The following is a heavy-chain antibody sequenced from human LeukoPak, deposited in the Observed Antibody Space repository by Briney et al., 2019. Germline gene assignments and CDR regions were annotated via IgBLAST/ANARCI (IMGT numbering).Heavy chain of an antibody. CDR2: LSGDGGST. D-gene: IGHD3-22*01. Sequence: PGGSLRLSCAASGFTFDDYAMHWVRQAPGKGLEWVSLLSGDGGSTYYADSVKGRFTISRDNSKNSLYLQMNSLRTEDTALYYFAKDKGYYYDGSGYYALIFDYWGQGTLVTVSS. CDR3: AKDKGYYYDGSGYYALIFDY. CDR1: GFTFDDYA. J-gene: IGHJ4*02. V-gene: IGHV3-43*02.